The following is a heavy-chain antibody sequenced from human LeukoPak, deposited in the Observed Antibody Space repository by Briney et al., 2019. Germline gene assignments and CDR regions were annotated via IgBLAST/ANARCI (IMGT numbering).Heavy chain of an antibody. D-gene: IGHD1-14*01. J-gene: IGHJ6*03. CDR2: IYYSGST. CDR3: AGTYKYSYYYYMDV. CDR1: GDSLSNNY. Sequence: SETLSLTCTVSGDSLSNNYWSWIRQPPGKGLEWIGHIYYSGSTNYNPSLKSRVTISADTSKNQFALKLSSVTAADTAVYYCAGTYKYSYYYYMDVWGKGTTVTISS. V-gene: IGHV4-59*01.